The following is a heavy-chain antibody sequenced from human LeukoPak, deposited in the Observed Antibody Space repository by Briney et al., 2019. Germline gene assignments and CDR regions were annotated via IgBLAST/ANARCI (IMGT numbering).Heavy chain of an antibody. CDR3: ARRDYFDY. CDR2: IYYSGST. J-gene: IGHJ4*02. Sequence: TTSETLSLTCTVSGGSISSSSYYWGWIRQPPGKGLEWIGSIYYSGSTYYNPSLKSRFTISVERGKNTFSLKLSSVTAADTAVYYCARRDYFDYWGQGTLVTVSS. V-gene: IGHV4-39*01. CDR1: GGSISSSSYY.